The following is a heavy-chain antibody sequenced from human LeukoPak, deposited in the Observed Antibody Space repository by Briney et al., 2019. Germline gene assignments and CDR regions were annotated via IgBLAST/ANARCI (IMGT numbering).Heavy chain of an antibody. D-gene: IGHD6-19*01. CDR1: GFTFSSYS. CDR2: ISSSSSTI. J-gene: IGHJ6*02. V-gene: IGHV3-48*04. CDR3: ARDLKAVAGNGMDV. Sequence: GGSPRLSCAASGFTFSSYSMNWVRQAPGKGLEWVSYISSSSSTIYYADSVKGRFTISRDNAKNSLYLQMNSLRAEDTAVYYCARDLKAVAGNGMDVWGQGTTVTVSS.